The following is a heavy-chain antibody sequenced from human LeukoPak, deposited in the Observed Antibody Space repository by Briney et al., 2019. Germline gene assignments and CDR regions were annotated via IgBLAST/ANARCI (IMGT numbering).Heavy chain of an antibody. CDR2: IYYSGST. D-gene: IGHD2-15*01. CDR3: ASDLGGRSDY. J-gene: IGHJ4*02. V-gene: IGHV4-59*01. Sequence: SETLSLTCTVSGGSISSYYWSWIRQPPGKGLEWIGYIYYSGSTNYNPSLKSRVTISVDTSKNQFSLKLSSVTAAGTAVYYCASDLGGRSDYWGQGTLVTVSS. CDR1: GGSISSYY.